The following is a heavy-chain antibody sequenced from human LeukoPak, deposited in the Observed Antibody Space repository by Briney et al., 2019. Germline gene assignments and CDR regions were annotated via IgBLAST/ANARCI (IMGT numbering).Heavy chain of an antibody. CDR3: AREVWGLDP. Sequence: GASVKVSCKASGYTFTDYVMHWVRQAPGQKLEWMGWINAGNGNTKYSQKFQGRVTITRDTSASTVYMELSSLRSEDTAVYYCAREVWGLDPWGQGTPVTVSS. CDR2: INAGNGNT. V-gene: IGHV1-3*01. D-gene: IGHD3-16*01. J-gene: IGHJ5*02. CDR1: GYTFTDYV.